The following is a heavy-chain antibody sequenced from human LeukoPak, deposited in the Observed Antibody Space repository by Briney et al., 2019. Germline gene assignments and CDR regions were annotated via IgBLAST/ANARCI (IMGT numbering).Heavy chain of an antibody. CDR1: GFTFSSYW. Sequence: GGSLRLSCAASGFTFSSYWMSWVRQAPGKGLEGVANIKQDGSEKNYVDSVKGRFTISRDNAKNSLDLQMNSLRAEDTAVYYCARAGGYASSWAYWGQGTLVTVSS. CDR2: IKQDGSEK. D-gene: IGHD5-12*01. V-gene: IGHV3-7*01. CDR3: ARAGGYASSWAY. J-gene: IGHJ4*02.